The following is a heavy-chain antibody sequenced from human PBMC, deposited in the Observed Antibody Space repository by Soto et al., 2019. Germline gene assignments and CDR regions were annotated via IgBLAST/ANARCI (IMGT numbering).Heavy chain of an antibody. CDR2: ISSSGSTI. CDR1: GFTFSSYE. V-gene: IGHV3-48*03. J-gene: IGHJ4*02. Sequence: PGGSLRLSCAASGFTFSSYEMNWVRQAPGKGLEWVSYISSSGSTIYYADSVKGRFTISRDNAKNSLYLQMNSLRAEDTAVYYCAKALSVVVISFFDYWGQGTLVTVSS. D-gene: IGHD3-22*01. CDR3: AKALSVVVISFFDY.